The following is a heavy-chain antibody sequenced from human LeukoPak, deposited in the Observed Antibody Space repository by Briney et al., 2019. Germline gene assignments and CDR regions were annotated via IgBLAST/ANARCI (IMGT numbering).Heavy chain of an antibody. CDR3: ARFRTLGA. D-gene: IGHD3-3*01. CDR1: GFTFSTSW. J-gene: IGHJ5*02. V-gene: IGHV3-7*01. CDR2: IKEDGSDK. Sequence: GSLRLSGAASGFTFSTSWMSWVRQAPGKGLEWVASIKEDGSDKYYVDSVKGRFTISRDNAKNSLYLQMSSLRAEDTAVYYCARFRTLGAWGQGTLVTVSS.